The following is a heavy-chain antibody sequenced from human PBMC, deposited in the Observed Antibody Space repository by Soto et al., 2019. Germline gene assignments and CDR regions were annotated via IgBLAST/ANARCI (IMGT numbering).Heavy chain of an antibody. J-gene: IGHJ6*02. D-gene: IGHD2-15*01. CDR3: ARGSRVGIAARPLGYCSGGSCYSGGMDV. V-gene: IGHV4-34*01. CDR2: INHSGST. Sequence: SETLSLTWAVYGGSFSGYYWSWIRQPPGKGLEWIGEINHSGSTNYNPSLKSRVTISVDTSKNQFSLKLSSVTAADTAVYHCARGSRVGIAARPLGYCSGGSCYSGGMDVWGQGTTVTVSS. CDR1: GGSFSGYY.